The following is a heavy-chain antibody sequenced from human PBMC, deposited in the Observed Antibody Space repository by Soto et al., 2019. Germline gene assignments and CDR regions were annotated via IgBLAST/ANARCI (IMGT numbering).Heavy chain of an antibody. V-gene: IGHV1-69*13. CDR3: ASDSGSRGAFDI. D-gene: IGHD1-26*01. J-gene: IGHJ3*02. CDR2: IIPIFGTA. CDR1: GGTFSSYA. Sequence: SVKVSCKASGGTFSSYAISWVRQAPGQGLEWMGGIIPIFGTANYAQKFQGRVTITADESTSTAYMELSSLRSEDTAVYYCASDSGSRGAFDIWGQGTMVTVSS.